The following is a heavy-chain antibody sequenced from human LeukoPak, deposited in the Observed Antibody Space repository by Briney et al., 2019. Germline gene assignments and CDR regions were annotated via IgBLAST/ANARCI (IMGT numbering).Heavy chain of an antibody. CDR3: TITTGTTLGLMDY. D-gene: IGHD1-1*01. CDR2: INHSGST. Sequence: PSETLSLTCAVYGGSFSGYYWRWIRHPPGKGLEWIGEINHSGSTNYNPSLKSRVTISVDTSKNQLSLKMSSVTAADTAVYYCTITTGTTLGLMDYWGQGTLVTVSS. V-gene: IGHV4-34*01. J-gene: IGHJ4*02. CDR1: GGSFSGYY.